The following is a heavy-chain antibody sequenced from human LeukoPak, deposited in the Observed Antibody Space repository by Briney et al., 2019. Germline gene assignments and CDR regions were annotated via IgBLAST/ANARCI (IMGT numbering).Heavy chain of an antibody. J-gene: IGHJ4*02. CDR3: AKEGKEDFWSGYPPFDY. CDR1: GFTFSSYA. V-gene: IGHV3-23*01. D-gene: IGHD3-3*01. Sequence: GGSLRLSCAASGFTFSSYAMSWVRQAPGKGLEWVSAISGSGGSTYYADSVKGRFTISRDNSKNTLYLQMNSLRAEDTAVYYCAKEGKEDFWSGYPPFDYWGQGTLVTVSS. CDR2: ISGSGGST.